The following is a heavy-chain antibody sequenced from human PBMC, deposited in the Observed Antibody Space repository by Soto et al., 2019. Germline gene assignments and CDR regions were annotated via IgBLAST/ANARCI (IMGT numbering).Heavy chain of an antibody. CDR2: ISTYSGDT. V-gene: IGHV1-18*01. D-gene: IGHD5-12*01. J-gene: IGHJ5*02. CDR3: ARHHGPTTSENWFDP. CDR1: GYTFFTYD. Sequence: QVHLVQSGVEVKTPGASVKVSCQASGYTFFTYDISWVRQAPGQGLEWMGWISTYSGDTKYAQKFQGRITMTTDTSTTTAHLEPRSLRSDATTVYYCARHHGPTTSENWFDPWGQGTLVTVSS.